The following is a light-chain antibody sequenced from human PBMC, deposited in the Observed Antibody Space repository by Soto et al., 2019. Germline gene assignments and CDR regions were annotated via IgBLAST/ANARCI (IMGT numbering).Light chain of an antibody. CDR1: SSHVGNYKY. J-gene: IGLJ3*02. Sequence: QSALTKSPSASGSPGQSVTISCTGTSSHVGNYKYVSWYQQHPGKAPKLMIYEVSKRPSGVPDRFSGSKSGNTASLTVSGLQVEDEADYYCSSYAGSNLWVFGGGTKLTVL. CDR2: EVS. V-gene: IGLV2-8*01. CDR3: SSYAGSNLWV.